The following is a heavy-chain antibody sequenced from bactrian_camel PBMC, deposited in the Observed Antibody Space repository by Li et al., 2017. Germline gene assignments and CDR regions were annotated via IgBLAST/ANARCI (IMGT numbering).Heavy chain of an antibody. Sequence: VQLVESGGGSVPAGGSLRLSCTITGSAYVNYYAWFRQAPGKEREGVATIGSSVPFYADAVKGRFTISRDNAKNTVYLQLNSLKTADTAMYYCTKDSTDGGWASTYWGQGTQVTVS. CDR1: GSAYVNYYA. CDR2: IGSSVP. V-gene: IGHV3S63*01. D-gene: IGHD7*01. CDR3: TKDSTDGGWASTY. J-gene: IGHJ4*01.